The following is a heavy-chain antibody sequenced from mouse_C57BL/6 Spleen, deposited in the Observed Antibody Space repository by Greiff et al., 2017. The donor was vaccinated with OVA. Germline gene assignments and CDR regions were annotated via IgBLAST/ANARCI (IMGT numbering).Heavy chain of an antibody. CDR2: IYPGSGNT. D-gene: IGHD2-1*01. CDR3: ARWDYGNYFDY. J-gene: IGHJ2*01. V-gene: IGHV1-66*01. Sequence: VQLQESGPELVKPGASVKISCKASGYSFTSYYIHWVKQRPGQGLEWIGWIYPGSGNTKYNEKFKGKATLTADTSFSTAYMQLSSLTSEDSAVYYCARWDYGNYFDYWGQGTTLTVSS. CDR1: GYSFTSYY.